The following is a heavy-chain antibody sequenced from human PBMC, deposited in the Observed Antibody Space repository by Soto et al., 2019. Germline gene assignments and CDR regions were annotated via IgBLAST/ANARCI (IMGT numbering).Heavy chain of an antibody. CDR1: GGSFSGYY. J-gene: IGHJ5*02. Sequence: QVQLQQSGAGLLKPSETLSLTCAVYGGSFSGYYWSWIRQPPGKGLEWIGEINHSGSTNYNPSLKNRVNRSVEKSKNQYSVKPGSVTAADTAVYFRARARGNNSWLIAWGQGTLVTVSS. CDR3: ARARGNNSWLIA. V-gene: IGHV4-34*01. D-gene: IGHD6-13*01. CDR2: INHSGST.